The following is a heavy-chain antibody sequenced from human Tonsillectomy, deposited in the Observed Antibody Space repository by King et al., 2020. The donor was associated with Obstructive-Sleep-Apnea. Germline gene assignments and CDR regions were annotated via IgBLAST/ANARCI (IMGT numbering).Heavy chain of an antibody. CDR3: ARGDGVAATNYYYYYGMDV. V-gene: IGHV1-2*04. Sequence: VQLVESGAEVKKPGASVKVSCKASGYTFTGYYMHWVRQAPGQGLEWMGWINPNSGGTNYAQKFQGWVTMTRDTSISTAYMELSGLRSDDTAVYYCARGDGVAATNYYYYYGMDVWGQGTTVTVSS. D-gene: IGHD2-15*01. J-gene: IGHJ6*02. CDR1: GYTFTGYY. CDR2: INPNSGGT.